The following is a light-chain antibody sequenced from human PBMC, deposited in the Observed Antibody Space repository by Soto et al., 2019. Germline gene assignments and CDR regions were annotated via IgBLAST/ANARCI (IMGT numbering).Light chain of an antibody. V-gene: IGKV3-15*01. CDR2: GAS. J-gene: IGKJ4*01. CDR1: QSVSSIY. Sequence: TLSSCTLSLSQGERATLSCRASQSVSSIYLAWYQHRPCEAPRLLIFGASASVSGIPARFRGSGSVTVFTLTISSLQSEDFAVYYCQQYNNWPPSFGGVT. CDR3: QQYNNWPPS.